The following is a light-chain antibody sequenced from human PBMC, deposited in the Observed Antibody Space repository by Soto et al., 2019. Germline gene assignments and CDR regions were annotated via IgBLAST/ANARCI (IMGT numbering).Light chain of an antibody. V-gene: IGLV2-8*01. CDR3: CSYTGGNSVV. CDR2: QVT. CDR1: SGDVGAYGY. Sequence: QSVLTQPPSASGSLGQSVTLSCTGTSGDVGAYGYVSWYQQLPGKAPKLLIYQVTQRPSGVPDRFSGSKSGNTAFLTVSGLQAEDEADYYCCSYTGGNSVVFGGGTKLTVL. J-gene: IGLJ3*02.